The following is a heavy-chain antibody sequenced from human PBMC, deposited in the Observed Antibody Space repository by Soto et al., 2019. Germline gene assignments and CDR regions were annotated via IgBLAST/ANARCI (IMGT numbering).Heavy chain of an antibody. CDR1: GGSISSSSYY. Sequence: QLQLQESGPGLVKPSETLSLTCTVSGGSISSSSYYWGWIRQPPGKGLEWIGSIYYSGSTYYNPSLKSRVTISVDTSKNQFSLKLSSVTAADTAVYYCARHFTGTTEHFDYWGQGTLVTVSS. CDR3: ARHFTGTTEHFDY. D-gene: IGHD4-17*01. CDR2: IYYSGST. V-gene: IGHV4-39*01. J-gene: IGHJ4*02.